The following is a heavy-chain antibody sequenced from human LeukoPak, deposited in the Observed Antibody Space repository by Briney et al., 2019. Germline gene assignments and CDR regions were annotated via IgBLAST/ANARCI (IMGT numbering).Heavy chain of an antibody. CDR2: IYYRGST. D-gene: IGHD4-17*01. CDR3: ATDQVFYGDSRGY. J-gene: IGHJ4*02. CDR1: GGSISSSSYY. V-gene: IGHV4-39*01. Sequence: PSETLSLTCTVSGGSISSSSYYWGWIRQPPGKGLEWIGSIYYRGSTYYNPSLKSRVTIPVDTSKNQFSLRLTSVTAADTAVYYCATDQVFYGDSRGYWGQGTLVTVSS.